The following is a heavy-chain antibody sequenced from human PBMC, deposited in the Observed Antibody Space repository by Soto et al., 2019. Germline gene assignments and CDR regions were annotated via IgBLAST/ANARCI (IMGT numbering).Heavy chain of an antibody. CDR1: GYTFMYCG. V-gene: IGHV1-18*01. CDR3: ARENSYFDY. Sequence: QIQLLQSGAEVTKPGASVKVTCKASGYTFMYCGISWVRQAPGQGLEWMGWISAYTATANYAQKFQGRLTMTADTSTSAAYMELRSLSSDDTAVYYCARENSYFDYWGQGNLVTVAS. CDR2: ISAYTATA. J-gene: IGHJ4*02.